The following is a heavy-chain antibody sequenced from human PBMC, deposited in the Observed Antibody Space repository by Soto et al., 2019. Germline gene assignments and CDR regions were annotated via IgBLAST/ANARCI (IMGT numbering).Heavy chain of an antibody. J-gene: IGHJ3*02. CDR3: AASRYCSSTSCYTSDDAFDI. CDR2: IVVGSGNT. D-gene: IGHD2-2*02. CDR1: GFTFTSSA. V-gene: IGHV1-58*01. Sequence: QMQLVQSGPEVKKPGTSVKVSCKASGFTFTSSAVQWVRQARGQRLEWIGWIVVGSGNTNYAQKFQERVTITRDMSTSTAYMERSSLGSEDTAVYYCAASRYCSSTSCYTSDDAFDIWGQGTMVTGSS.